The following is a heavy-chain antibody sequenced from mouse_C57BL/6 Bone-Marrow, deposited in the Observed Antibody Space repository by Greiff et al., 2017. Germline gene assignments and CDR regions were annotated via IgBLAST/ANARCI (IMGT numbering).Heavy chain of an antibody. CDR2: ISSGGSYT. J-gene: IGHJ3*01. V-gene: IGHV5-6*01. CDR1: GFTFSSYG. D-gene: IGHD4-1*01. Sequence: EVKLVESGGDLVKPGGSLKFSCAASGFTFSSYGMSWVRQTPDKRLEWVATISSGGSYTYYPDSVKGRFTISRDNATNTLYRQMSSLKSADTAMYDCASQTGSFAYWGQGTLVTVSA. CDR3: ASQTGSFAY.